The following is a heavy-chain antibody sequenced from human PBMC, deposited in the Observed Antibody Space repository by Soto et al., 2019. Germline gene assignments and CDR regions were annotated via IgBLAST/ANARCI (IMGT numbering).Heavy chain of an antibody. CDR1: GFTFSSYA. J-gene: IGHJ6*02. Sequence: QVQLVESGGGVVQPGRSLRLSCAASGFTFSSYAMHWVRQAPGKGLEWVAVISYDGSNKYYADSVKGRFTISRDNSKNTLNLQMNSLRAEDTAVYYCARDIIAVAGMRGYYYYGMDVWGQGTTVTVSS. D-gene: IGHD6-19*01. CDR3: ARDIIAVAGMRGYYYYGMDV. CDR2: ISYDGSNK. V-gene: IGHV3-30-3*01.